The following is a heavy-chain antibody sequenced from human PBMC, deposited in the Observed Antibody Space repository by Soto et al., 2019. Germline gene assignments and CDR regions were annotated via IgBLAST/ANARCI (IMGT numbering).Heavy chain of an antibody. CDR1: GFSFSTYN. CDR2: INGRSNYK. V-gene: IGHV3-21*02. CDR3: VREDGLVGANSAFDY. Sequence: EVQVVESGGGLVKPGGSLRLSCATAGFSFSTYNMNWVRQAPGKGLEWVSSINGRSNYKYYTDSVKGRFANSRDNPKNSLYLQMDSLRVEDTAVYYCVREDGLVGANSAFDYWGQGTLVTVSS. J-gene: IGHJ4*02. D-gene: IGHD1-26*01.